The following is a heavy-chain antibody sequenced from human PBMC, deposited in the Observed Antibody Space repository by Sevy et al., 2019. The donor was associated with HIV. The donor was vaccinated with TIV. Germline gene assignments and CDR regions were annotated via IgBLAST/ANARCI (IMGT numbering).Heavy chain of an antibody. CDR3: AKPLRVPTVATVLDY. Sequence: GGSLRLSCAASGFTFSGYAMHWVRQAPGKGLEWMTGISYDGRNKYYADSVRGRFTISRDNSKNTLYLQMSSLRAEDTALYYCAKPLRVPTVATVLDYWGQGTLVTVSS. CDR2: ISYDGRNK. V-gene: IGHV3-30*18. CDR1: GFTFSGYA. J-gene: IGHJ4*02. D-gene: IGHD4-17*01.